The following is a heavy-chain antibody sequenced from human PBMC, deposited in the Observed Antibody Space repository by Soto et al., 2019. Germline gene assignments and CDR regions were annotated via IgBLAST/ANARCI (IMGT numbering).Heavy chain of an antibody. V-gene: IGHV3-30*18. D-gene: IGHD3-22*01. Sequence: PGGSLRLSCAASGFTFSSYGMHWVRQAPGKGLEWVAVISYDGSNTYYADSVKGRFTISRDNSKNTLYLQMNSLRAEDTAVYYWAKDRVYDSSGPDYWGQGTLVTVSS. CDR1: GFTFSSYG. J-gene: IGHJ4*02. CDR3: AKDRVYDSSGPDY. CDR2: ISYDGSNT.